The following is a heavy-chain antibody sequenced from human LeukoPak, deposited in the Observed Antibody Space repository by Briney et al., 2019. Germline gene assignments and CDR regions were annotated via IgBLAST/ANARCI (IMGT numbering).Heavy chain of an antibody. CDR2: ISGSGDST. V-gene: IGHV3-23*01. J-gene: IGHJ6*03. D-gene: IGHD6-13*01. CDR3: AKDLSKQHLVGRGGGGYYYYMDV. Sequence: GSLRLSCVASGFTLRSYVMNWVRQPPGKGLEWVSSISGSGDSTFYADSVKGRFTISRDNSKNTLYLQMNSLRAEDTAVYYCAKDLSKQHLVGRGGGGYYYYMDVWGKGTTVTISS. CDR1: GFTLRSYV.